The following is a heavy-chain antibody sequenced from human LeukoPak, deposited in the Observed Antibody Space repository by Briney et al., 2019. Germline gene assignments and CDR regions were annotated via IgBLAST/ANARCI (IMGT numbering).Heavy chain of an antibody. V-gene: IGHV3-9*01. D-gene: IGHD6-13*01. CDR2: ISWNSGRI. J-gene: IGHJ4*02. CDR3: ARDAVLRNIAAAGYFDN. Sequence: GGSLRLSCAASGFTFDDYAMHWVRQAPGKGLEWVSGISWNSGRIVYADSVKGRFTISRDNAKNSLYLQMNSLRAEDTALFYCARDAVLRNIAAAGYFDNWGQGTLVTVSS. CDR1: GFTFDDYA.